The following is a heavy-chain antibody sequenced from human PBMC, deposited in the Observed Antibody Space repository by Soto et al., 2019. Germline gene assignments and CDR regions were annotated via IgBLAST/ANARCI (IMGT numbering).Heavy chain of an antibody. CDR1: GGTFSRYS. Sequence: QVQLVQSGAEVKKPGSSVKVSCKASGGTFSRYSITWVRQAPGHGLEWIGRIIPIFGIASYAQKLQGRVTLTADESTSTAYMELSSLRSDDTAVYYCAREDRDRETGLVPAAIDGMDVWGQGTTVTVSS. CDR2: IIPIFGIA. V-gene: IGHV1-69*08. J-gene: IGHJ6*02. D-gene: IGHD2-2*01. CDR3: AREDRDRETGLVPAAIDGMDV.